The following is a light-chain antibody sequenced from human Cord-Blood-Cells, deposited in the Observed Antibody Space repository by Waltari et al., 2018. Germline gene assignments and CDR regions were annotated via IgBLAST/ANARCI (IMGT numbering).Light chain of an antibody. Sequence: QSALTQPPSASGSPGQSVTISCTGTSSDVGGYNYVSWYQQHPGKAPKVMIYEVSKRPPGVPERFSGSQAGNTASLTVSGLQAEDEADYYCSSYAGSNNWVFGGGTKLTVL. J-gene: IGLJ3*02. V-gene: IGLV2-8*01. CDR2: EVS. CDR1: SSDVGGYNY. CDR3: SSYAGSNNWV.